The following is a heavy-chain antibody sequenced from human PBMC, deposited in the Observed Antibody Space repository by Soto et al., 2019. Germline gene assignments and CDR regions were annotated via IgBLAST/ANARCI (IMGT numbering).Heavy chain of an antibody. Sequence: QVHLVQSGAEVKKPGASVKVSCKGSGYGFTTYGITWVRQAPGQGLEWMAWISAHNGNTNYAQKLQGRVTVTRDTFTSPAYRELSRLRYDDSAVYFRARGRYGDYWGQGALVTVSS. V-gene: IGHV1-18*01. J-gene: IGHJ4*02. CDR2: ISAHNGNT. D-gene: IGHD1-1*01. CDR3: ARGRYGDY. CDR1: GYGFTTYG.